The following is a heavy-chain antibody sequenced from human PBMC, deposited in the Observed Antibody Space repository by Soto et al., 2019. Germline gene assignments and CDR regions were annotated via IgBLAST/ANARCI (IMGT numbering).Heavy chain of an antibody. CDR2: ISAHNGDT. CDR1: GYSFATYG. V-gene: IGHV1-18*04. J-gene: IGHJ4*02. D-gene: IGHD3-22*01. CDR3: ATEPIYYNDGSGYYPLGL. Sequence: QVQLVQSGAEVKKPGASVKVSCKASGYSFATYGFSWVRQAPGQGLECVGWISAHNGDTHYSQKFQGRVTLTTDTLTNTGYMDLRSLTSDDTAVHFCATEPIYYNDGSGYYPLGLWGQGTLVTVSS.